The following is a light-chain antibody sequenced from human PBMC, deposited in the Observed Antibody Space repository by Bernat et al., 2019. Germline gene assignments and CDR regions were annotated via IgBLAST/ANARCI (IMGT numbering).Light chain of an antibody. J-gene: IGKJ3*01. CDR1: QDISNY. CDR2: SAS. CDR3: QQLRGFPPFA. Sequence: DVQLTQSPSFLSASVGDRVTITCRASQDISNYLAWYQQRLGRAPELLIYSASTLQSGVPSRFSGSGSGTQFTLTISSLQPEDFAIYYCQQLRGFPPFAVGPGTKVDV. V-gene: IGKV1-9*01.